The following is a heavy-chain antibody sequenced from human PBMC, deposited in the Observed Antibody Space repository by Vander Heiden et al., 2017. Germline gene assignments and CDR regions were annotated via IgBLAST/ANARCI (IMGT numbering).Heavy chain of an antibody. V-gene: IGHV3-74*01. D-gene: IGHD1-26*01. CDR1: GFTFSSYW. J-gene: IGHJ4*02. CDR3: ASGVVGARGGY. Sequence: EVQLVESGGGLVQPGASLRLSCAASGFTFSSYWMHWVRQAPGKGLVWVSRINSDGSSTSYADSVKGRFTISRDNAKNTLYLQMNSLRAEDTAVYYCASGVVGARGGYWGQGTLVTVSS. CDR2: INSDGSST.